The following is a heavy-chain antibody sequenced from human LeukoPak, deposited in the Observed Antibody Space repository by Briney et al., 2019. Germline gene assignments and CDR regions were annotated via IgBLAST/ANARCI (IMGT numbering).Heavy chain of an antibody. D-gene: IGHD4-17*01. CDR2: IKQDGAEI. Sequence: GGSLRLSCVASGFTFSNYWMNWVRQAPGKGLEWVANIKQDGAEIYYVDSVKGRFTISRDNAKNSLYLQMNSLRTEDTAVYYCAREVCYGDCGYLHRWGQGTLVTVSS. J-gene: IGHJ1*01. CDR1: GFTFSNYW. V-gene: IGHV3-7*03. CDR3: AREVCYGDCGYLHR.